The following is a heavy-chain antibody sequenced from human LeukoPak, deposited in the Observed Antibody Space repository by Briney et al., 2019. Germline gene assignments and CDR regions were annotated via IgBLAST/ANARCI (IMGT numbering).Heavy chain of an antibody. CDR3: ARGGTYYDFWSGTYYFDY. D-gene: IGHD3-3*01. J-gene: IGHJ4*02. CDR2: IYYSGST. V-gene: IGHV4-59*01. CDR1: GGSISSYY. Sequence: SETLSLTCTVSGGSISSYYWSWIRQPPEKGLEWIGYIYYSGSTNYNPSLKSRVTISVDTSKNQFSLKLSSVTAADTAVYYCARGGTYYDFWSGTYYFDYWGQGTLVTVSS.